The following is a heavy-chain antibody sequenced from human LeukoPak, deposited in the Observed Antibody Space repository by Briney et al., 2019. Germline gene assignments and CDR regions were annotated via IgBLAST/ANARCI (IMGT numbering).Heavy chain of an antibody. V-gene: IGHV3-30*02. CDR1: GFTFSSYG. D-gene: IGHD4/OR15-4a*01. CDR2: IRYDGGNK. J-gene: IGHJ4*02. CDR3: AKDLTGLDY. Sequence: GGSLRLSCAASGFTFSSYGMHWVRQAPGKGLEWVAFIRYDGGNKYYADSVKGRFTISRDNSKNTLYLQMNSLRAEDTAVYYCAKDLTGLDYWGQGTLVTVSS.